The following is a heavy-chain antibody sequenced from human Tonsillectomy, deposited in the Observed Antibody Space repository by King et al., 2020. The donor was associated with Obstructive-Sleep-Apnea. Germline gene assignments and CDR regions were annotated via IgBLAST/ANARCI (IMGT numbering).Heavy chain of an antibody. J-gene: IGHJ4*02. V-gene: IGHV4-34*01. CDR1: GGSVSDYY. CDR3: ARVLGAAGPDYYFDY. CDR2: INHSGST. Sequence: VQLQQWGTGLLKPSETLSLTCAVYGGSVSDYYLSWIRQPPGKGLEWIWEINHSGSTNFNPSLKSRVTISVDTSRNQFSLKLHSVTAADTAVYYCARVLGAAGPDYYFDYWGQGTLVTVSS. D-gene: IGHD1-26*01.